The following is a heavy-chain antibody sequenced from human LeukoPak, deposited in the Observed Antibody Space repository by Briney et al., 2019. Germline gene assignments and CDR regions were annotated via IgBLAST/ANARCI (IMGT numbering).Heavy chain of an antibody. CDR3: ARGRRYAVVVPAAMGWFDP. V-gene: IGHV1-46*01. D-gene: IGHD2-2*01. CDR1: GYTFISYY. J-gene: IGHJ5*02. CDR2: INPSGGST. Sequence: ASVKVSCKASGYTFISYYMHWVRQAPGQGLEWMGIINPSGGSTSYAQKFQGRVTMTRDTSTSTVYMELSSLRSEDTAVYYCARGRRYAVVVPAAMGWFDPWGQGTLVTVSS.